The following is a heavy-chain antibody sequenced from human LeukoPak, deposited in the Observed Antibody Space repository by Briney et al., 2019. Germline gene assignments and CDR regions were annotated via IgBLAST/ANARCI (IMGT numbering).Heavy chain of an antibody. D-gene: IGHD2-8*01. Sequence: PGGSLRLYCAASGFTFTNYAIQWVRQAPGKGLEWVAVISYDGTNIYYGDSVKGRFTISRDNSKNTVYLQMNNLRAEDTAVYHCARGLTNFDASSPPVYWGQGTLVTVSS. V-gene: IGHV3-30*01. CDR3: ARGLTNFDASSPPVY. CDR1: GFTFTNYA. CDR2: ISYDGTNI. J-gene: IGHJ4*02.